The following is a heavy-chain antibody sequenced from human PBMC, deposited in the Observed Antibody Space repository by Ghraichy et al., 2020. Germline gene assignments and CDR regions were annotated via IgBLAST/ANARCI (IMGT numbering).Heavy chain of an antibody. V-gene: IGHV4-34*01. CDR1: GGSFSGYY. D-gene: IGHD3-22*01. J-gene: IGHJ4*02. Sequence: SQTLSLTCAVYGGSFSGYYWSWIRQPPGKGLEWIGEINHSGSTNYNPSLKSRVTISVDTSKNQFSLKLSSVTAADTAVYYCARGVAHYYHSNTPLDYWGQGTLVTVSS. CDR2: INHSGST. CDR3: ARGVAHYYHSNTPLDY.